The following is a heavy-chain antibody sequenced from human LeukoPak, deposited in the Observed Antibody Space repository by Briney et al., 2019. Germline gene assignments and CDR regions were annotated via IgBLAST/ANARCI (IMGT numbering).Heavy chain of an antibody. CDR2: ISSSGSTI. CDR1: GFTFSSYG. V-gene: IGHV3-48*03. Sequence: QPGGSLRVSCAASGFTFSSYGMNWVRQAPGKGLEWVSYISSSGSTINYADSVKGRFTISRDNAKNSLYLQMNSLRAEDTAVYYCARVVGHCSSTSCQNFDYWGQGTLVTVSS. CDR3: ARVVGHCSSTSCQNFDY. J-gene: IGHJ4*02. D-gene: IGHD2-2*01.